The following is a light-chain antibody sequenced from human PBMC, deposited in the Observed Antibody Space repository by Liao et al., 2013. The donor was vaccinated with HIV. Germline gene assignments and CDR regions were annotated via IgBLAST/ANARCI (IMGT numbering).Light chain of an antibody. CDR2: QGD. CDR3: QTWDNSNMI. V-gene: IGLV3-1*01. Sequence: SYELTQTPSVSVSPGQTARITCSGDKLGNKYACWYQVKPGQSPVLVIYQGDQRPSGIPERFSGSRSGNTVTLTISGTQTLDEADYYCQTWDNSNMIFGGGTEADRP. CDR1: KLGNKY. J-gene: IGLJ2*01.